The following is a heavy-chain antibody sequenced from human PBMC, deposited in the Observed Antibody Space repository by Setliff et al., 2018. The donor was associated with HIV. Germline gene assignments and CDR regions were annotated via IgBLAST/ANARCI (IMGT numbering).Heavy chain of an antibody. V-gene: IGHV3-48*04. D-gene: IGHD3-16*01. Sequence: PGGSLRLSCAASGFTFSKYSMNWVRQAPGKGLELVSYISSSSSATNYADSVKGRFTISRDNAKNSLYLQMNSLRAEDTAVYYCARDGGLGYWGQGTLVTVSS. CDR1: GFTFSKYS. J-gene: IGHJ4*02. CDR3: ARDGGLGY. CDR2: ISSSSSAT.